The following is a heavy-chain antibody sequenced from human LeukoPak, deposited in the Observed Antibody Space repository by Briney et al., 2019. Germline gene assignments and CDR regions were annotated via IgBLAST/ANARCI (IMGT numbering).Heavy chain of an antibody. J-gene: IGHJ6*02. Sequence: PGGSLRLSCAASEFAVSSNYMTWVGQAPGKGLEWVSLIYSDGSTYYGDSVKGRFTVSRDNSKNTLYLQMHSLRAEDTAVYYCARASGGHYGMDVWGQGTTVTVSS. CDR1: EFAVSSNY. V-gene: IGHV3-53*01. CDR2: IYSDGST. CDR3: ARASGGHYGMDV.